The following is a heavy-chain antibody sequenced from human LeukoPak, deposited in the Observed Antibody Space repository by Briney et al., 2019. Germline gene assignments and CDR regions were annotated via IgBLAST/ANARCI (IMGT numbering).Heavy chain of an antibody. CDR2: IDPSDSYT. Sequence: PGESLKISCQGSGYSFTSYWISWVRQMPGKGLEWMGRIDPSDSYTNYSPSFQGHVTISADKSISTAYLQWSSLKASDTAMYYCAIKYYYYYGMDVWGQGTTVTVSS. J-gene: IGHJ6*02. CDR1: GYSFTSYW. V-gene: IGHV5-10-1*01. CDR3: AIKYYYYYGMDV.